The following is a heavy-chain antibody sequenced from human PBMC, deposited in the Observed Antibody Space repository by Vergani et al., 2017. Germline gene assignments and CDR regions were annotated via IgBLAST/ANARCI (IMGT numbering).Heavy chain of an antibody. J-gene: IGHJ4*02. V-gene: IGHV3-33*01. Sequence: QVQLVESGGGVVQPGRSLRLSCAASGFTFSSYGMHWVREAPGKGLEWVAVIWYDGSNKYYADSVKGRFTISRDNSKNPLYLQMNSLRAEDTAVYYCTSDRDYYDSSGYYFDWSQGTLVTVSS. CDR3: TSDRDYYDSSGYYFD. D-gene: IGHD3-22*01. CDR1: GFTFSSYG. CDR2: IWYDGSNK.